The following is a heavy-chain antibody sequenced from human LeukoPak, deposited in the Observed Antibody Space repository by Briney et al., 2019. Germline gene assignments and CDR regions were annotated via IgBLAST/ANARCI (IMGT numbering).Heavy chain of an antibody. CDR3: ARVTMVRGVPDY. CDR2: IYYSGST. CDR1: GGSVSSYY. V-gene: IGHV4-59*02. Sequence: PSETLSLTCTVSGGSVSSYYWSWIRQPPGKGLEWIGYIYYSGSTNYNPSLKSRVTISLDTSKNQFFLKLSSVTAADTAVYYCARVTMVRGVPDYWGQGTLVTVSS. J-gene: IGHJ4*02. D-gene: IGHD3-10*01.